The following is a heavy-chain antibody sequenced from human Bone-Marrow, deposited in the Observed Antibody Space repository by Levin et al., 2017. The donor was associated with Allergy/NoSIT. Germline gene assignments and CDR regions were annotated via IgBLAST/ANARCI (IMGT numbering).Heavy chain of an antibody. Sequence: SLKISCAASGFAFGDYAMLWVRQAPGKGLEWVSGITWDGSDKSYADSVRGRFTISRDNAKNSLYLQMNSLRVEDTALYYCAKDISTREVWAFDSWGQGALVTVSS. D-gene: IGHD5-24*01. CDR3: AKDISTREVWAFDS. V-gene: IGHV3-9*01. CDR2: ITWDGSDK. J-gene: IGHJ4*02. CDR1: GFAFGDYA.